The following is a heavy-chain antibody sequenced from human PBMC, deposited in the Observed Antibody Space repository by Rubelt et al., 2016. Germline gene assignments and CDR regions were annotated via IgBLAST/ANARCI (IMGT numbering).Heavy chain of an antibody. CDR1: GYTFTSYG. V-gene: IGHV1-18*01. D-gene: IGHD5-24*01. CDR2: HSAYHGNT. Sequence: QVQLVQSGAEVKKPGASVTVSCKASGYTFTSYGISWVRQAPGQGLEWMGWHSAYHGNTNYAQKLQARVTSTTDTSTGTGYMGLRSLRSDDTAVYYCARDLTYNLPAYWGQGTLVTVSS. CDR3: ARDLTYNLPAY. J-gene: IGHJ4*02.